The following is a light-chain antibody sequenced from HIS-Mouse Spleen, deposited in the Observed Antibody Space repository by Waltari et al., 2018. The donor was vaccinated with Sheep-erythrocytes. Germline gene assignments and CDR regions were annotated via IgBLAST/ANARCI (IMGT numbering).Light chain of an antibody. J-gene: IGKJ2*01. CDR2: AAS. CDR1: QSISSY. CDR3: QQSYSTPYT. V-gene: IGKV1-39*01. Sequence: DIQMTQSPSSLSASVGDRFTITCRASQSISSYLNWYQPKPGKAPKLRIYAASSLQSGVPSRFSGSGSGTDVTLTISSLQPEDFATYYCQQSYSTPYTCGQGTKLEIK.